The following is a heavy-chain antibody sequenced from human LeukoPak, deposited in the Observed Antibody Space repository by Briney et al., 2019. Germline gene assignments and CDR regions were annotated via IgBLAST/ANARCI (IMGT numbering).Heavy chain of an antibody. J-gene: IGHJ3*02. CDR3: ARGDALDI. V-gene: IGHV3-74*01. Sequence: SGGSLRLSCAASGFTFSWYGMQWVREVPGKGLMWVSRINSDEITTNYADSVKGLFRIYRDNAKRTLYLDMNRLRAEDGAVYYCARGDALDIWGQGAMVTVSS. CDR1: GFTFSWYG. CDR2: INSDEITT.